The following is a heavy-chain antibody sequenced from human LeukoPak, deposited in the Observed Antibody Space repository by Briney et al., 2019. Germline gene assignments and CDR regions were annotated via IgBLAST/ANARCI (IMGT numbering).Heavy chain of an antibody. CDR2: IYPGDSDT. D-gene: IGHD1-26*01. Sequence: GESLKISCEGSGYSFTDYRIGWVRQTPGKGLEWMGIIYPGDSDTRYSPSFQGQVTISADKSISTAYLQWSSLKASDTAMYYCARQRSGSYYGPFDYWGQGTLVTVSS. CDR3: ARQRSGSYYGPFDY. V-gene: IGHV5-51*01. CDR1: GYSFTDYR. J-gene: IGHJ4*02.